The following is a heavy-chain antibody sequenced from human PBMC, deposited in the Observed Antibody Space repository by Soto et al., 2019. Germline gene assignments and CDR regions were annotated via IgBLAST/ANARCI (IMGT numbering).Heavy chain of an antibody. Sequence: SETLSLTCTVSGCSISSGDYYWSWIRQPPGKGLEWIGYIYYSGSTYYNPSLKSRVTISVDTSKNQFSLKLSSVTAADTAVYYCARAYDILTGRSNWFDPWGQGTLVTVSS. V-gene: IGHV4-30-4*01. CDR2: IYYSGST. CDR3: ARAYDILTGRSNWFDP. J-gene: IGHJ5*02. D-gene: IGHD3-9*01. CDR1: GCSISSGDYY.